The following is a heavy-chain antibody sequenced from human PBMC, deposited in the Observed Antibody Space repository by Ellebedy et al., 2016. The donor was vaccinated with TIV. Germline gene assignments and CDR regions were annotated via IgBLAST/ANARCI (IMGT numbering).Heavy chain of an antibody. J-gene: IGHJ3*02. Sequence: MPSETLSLTCIVSDGSMSSYYWSRVRQPPGKGLEWMGYINYNANRNYNPSFRSRLTLSVDTSKNQLSLKLNSVTAADTAVYYCAGETISGRPFALDIWGQGTMVIVSS. V-gene: IGHV4-59*01. CDR2: INYNANR. CDR3: AGETISGRPFALDI. D-gene: IGHD6-6*01. CDR1: DGSMSSYY.